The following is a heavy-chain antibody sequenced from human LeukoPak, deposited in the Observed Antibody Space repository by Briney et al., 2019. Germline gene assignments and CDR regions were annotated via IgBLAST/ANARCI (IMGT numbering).Heavy chain of an antibody. CDR2: IYYSGGT. J-gene: IGHJ4*02. Sequence: PSETLSLTCTVSGDSISGDYWSCIRQPPGKGLEWIAYIYYSGGTNYNPSLKSRVTISVDTSKNQLSLKLSSVTAADTAVYYCAEDRGSSGGFDYWGQGTLVTVSS. CDR1: GDSISGDY. D-gene: IGHD3-16*01. V-gene: IGHV4-59*01. CDR3: AEDRGSSGGFDY.